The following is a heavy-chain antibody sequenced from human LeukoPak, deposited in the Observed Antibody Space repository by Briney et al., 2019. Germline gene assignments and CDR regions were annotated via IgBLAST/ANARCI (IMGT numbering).Heavy chain of an antibody. D-gene: IGHD3-10*01. J-gene: IGHJ4*02. Sequence: GGSLRLSCAASGFTVSSNYMSWVRQAPGKGLEWVSVIYSGGSTYYADSVKGRFTISRDNSKNTLYLQMNSLRAEDTAVYYCARGSKYFGELIRRGEYYFDYWGQGTLVTVSS. CDR3: ARGSKYFGELIRRGEYYFDY. CDR1: GFTVSSNY. V-gene: IGHV3-66*01. CDR2: IYSGGST.